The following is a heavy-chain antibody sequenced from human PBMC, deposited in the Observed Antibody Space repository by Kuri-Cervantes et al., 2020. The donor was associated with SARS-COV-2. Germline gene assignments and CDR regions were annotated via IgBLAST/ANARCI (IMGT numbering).Heavy chain of an antibody. J-gene: IGHJ4*02. CDR1: GFTFSNAW. Sequence: GGSLRLSCAASGFTFSNAWMSWVRQAPGKGLEWVGRIKSKTDGGTTDYAAPVKGRFTISRDDSRNTLYLQMNSLKTEDTAVYYCAKGSTSGWYRRDFDFWGRGTLVTGSS. V-gene: IGHV3-15*01. D-gene: IGHD6-19*01. CDR2: IKSKTDGGTT. CDR3: AKGSTSGWYRRDFDF.